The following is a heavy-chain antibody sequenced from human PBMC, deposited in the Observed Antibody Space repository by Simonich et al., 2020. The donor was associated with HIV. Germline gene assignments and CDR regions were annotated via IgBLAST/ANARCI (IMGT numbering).Heavy chain of an antibody. Sequence: EVQLVESGGGLVQPGRSPRLSCAASGFTFEDCAMHWVRQAPGKGLEWVSGMSWNRGSIGYADSVKVRFTISRDNAKNSLYLQMNSLRAEDTALYYCAKDKGAYYGSGSPVYSGQGTLVTVSS. CDR1: GFTFEDCA. D-gene: IGHD3-10*01. CDR3: AKDKGAYYGSGSPVY. CDR2: MSWNRGSI. J-gene: IGHJ4*02. V-gene: IGHV3-9*01.